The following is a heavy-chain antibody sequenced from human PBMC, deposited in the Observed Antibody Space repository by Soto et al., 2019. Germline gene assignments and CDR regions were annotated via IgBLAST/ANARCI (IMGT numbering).Heavy chain of an antibody. V-gene: IGHV4-39*01. Sequence: SATLSLTCALSGPYNPSSRYSWGLIRKAPGKGLAWMGSISYSGSTYYNPSLESRVTISVDKSRNQVSLKLTSVTAADTAVYYCARHCQTKGWFGELLSSYFDYWGQGTLVTVS. CDR1: GPYNPSSRYS. CDR2: ISYSGST. CDR3: ARHCQTKGWFGELLSSYFDY. D-gene: IGHD3-10*01. J-gene: IGHJ4*02.